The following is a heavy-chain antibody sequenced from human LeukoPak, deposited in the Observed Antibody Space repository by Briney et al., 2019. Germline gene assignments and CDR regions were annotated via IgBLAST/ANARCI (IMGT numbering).Heavy chain of an antibody. J-gene: IGHJ4*02. V-gene: IGHV4-59*01. Sequence: PSETLSLTCTVSGGSISSYYWSWIRQPPGKGLEWIGYIYYSGSTTYNPSLKSRVTISVDTSKNQFSLKLSSVTAADPAVYYCAAVGFLETPFDYWGQGTLVTVSS. CDR3: AAVGFLETPFDY. CDR1: GGSISSYY. CDR2: IYYSGST. D-gene: IGHD3-3*01.